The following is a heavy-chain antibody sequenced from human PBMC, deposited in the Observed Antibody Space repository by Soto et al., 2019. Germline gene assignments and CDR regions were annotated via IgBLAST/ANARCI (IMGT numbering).Heavy chain of an antibody. CDR1: GFTFSSYA. V-gene: IGHV3-23*01. Sequence: GGFLRLSCAASGFTFSSYAMSWVRQAPGKGLEWVSAISGSGGSTYYADSVKGRFTISRDNSKNTLYLQMNSLRAEDTAVYYCAKNNRGVVPAARFDYWGQGTLVTVSS. D-gene: IGHD2-2*01. CDR3: AKNNRGVVPAARFDY. J-gene: IGHJ4*02. CDR2: ISGSGGST.